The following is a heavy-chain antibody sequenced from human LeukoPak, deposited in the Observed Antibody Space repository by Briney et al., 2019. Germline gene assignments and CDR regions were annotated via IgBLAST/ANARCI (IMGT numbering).Heavy chain of an antibody. D-gene: IGHD2-8*01. J-gene: IGHJ4*02. Sequence: PSETLSLTCTVSGGSISSSSYYWGWLRQPPGKGLEWIGSIYYSGSTYYNPSLKSRVTISVDTSKNQFSLKLSSVTAADTAVYYCARHSTNLIRVDYWGQGTLVTVSS. CDR3: ARHSTNLIRVDY. CDR2: IYYSGST. V-gene: IGHV4-39*01. CDR1: GGSISSSSYY.